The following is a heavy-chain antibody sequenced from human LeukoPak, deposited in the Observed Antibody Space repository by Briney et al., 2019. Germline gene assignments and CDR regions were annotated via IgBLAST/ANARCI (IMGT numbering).Heavy chain of an antibody. CDR1: GFTFSSYA. J-gene: IGHJ6*02. Sequence: PGGSLRLSCAASGFTFSSYAMSWVRQAPGKGLEWVSAISGSGGSTYYADSVKGRFTISRDNSKNTLYLQMNSLRAEDTAVYYCAKGTVNKPNYYYGMDVWGQGTTVTVSS. D-gene: IGHD2/OR15-2a*01. V-gene: IGHV3-23*01. CDR2: ISGSGGST. CDR3: AKGTVNKPNYYYGMDV.